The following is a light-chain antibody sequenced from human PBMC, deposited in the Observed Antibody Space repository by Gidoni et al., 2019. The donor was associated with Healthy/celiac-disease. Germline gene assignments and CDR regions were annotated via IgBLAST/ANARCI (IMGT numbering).Light chain of an antibody. V-gene: IGKV4-1*01. Sequence: DIVMTQSPDSLAVSLGERATINCKSSQSVLYSPNNKNYLAWYQQKPGQPPKLLIYWASTRESGVPDRFSGSGSGTDFTLTISSLQAEDVAVYYCQQYYSTPPWTFGQGTKLEIK. J-gene: IGKJ2*02. CDR3: QQYYSTPPWT. CDR1: QSVLYSPNNKNY. CDR2: WAS.